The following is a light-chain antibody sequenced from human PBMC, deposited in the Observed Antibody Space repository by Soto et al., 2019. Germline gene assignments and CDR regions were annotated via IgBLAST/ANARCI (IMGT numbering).Light chain of an antibody. CDR3: AAWDDSLNGYV. CDR1: SSNIGSNT. V-gene: IGLV1-44*01. J-gene: IGLJ1*01. Sequence: SVLTQPPSASGTPGRRVTIACSGSSSNIGSNTVNLYQQLPGTAPKLLIHSNNQRPSGVPDRFSGSKSGTSASLAISGLQSEDEADYYCAAWDDSLNGYVFGTGTKVTVL. CDR2: SNN.